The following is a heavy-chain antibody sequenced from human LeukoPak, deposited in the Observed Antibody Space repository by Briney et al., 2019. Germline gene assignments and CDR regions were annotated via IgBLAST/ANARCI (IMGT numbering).Heavy chain of an antibody. CDR1: GGSITAFY. CDR2: TYHSGAN. Sequence: SETLSLTCTVSGGSITAFYWNWIRQPPGKGLEWIGYTYHSGANNYNPSLDSRVTMAVDTSRSQFSLKLTSVTAADTAVYYCAKWDEEKRSFDIWGQGTMVTVSS. D-gene: IGHD1-26*01. CDR3: AKWDEEKRSFDI. J-gene: IGHJ3*02. V-gene: IGHV4-59*08.